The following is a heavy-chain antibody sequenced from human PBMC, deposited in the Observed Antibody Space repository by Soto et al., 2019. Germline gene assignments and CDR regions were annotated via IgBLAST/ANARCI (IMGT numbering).Heavy chain of an antibody. D-gene: IGHD6-19*01. V-gene: IGHV3-43*01. CDR1: GFTFDDYT. J-gene: IGHJ6*02. CDR3: AKDKLRARLQWLTSGMDV. CDR2: ISWDGGST. Sequence: GGSLRLSCAASGFTFDDYTMHWVRQAPGKGLEWVSLISWDGGSTYYADSVKGRFTISRDNSKNSLYLQMNSLRTEDTALYYCAKDKLRARLQWLTSGMDVWGQGTTVTVSS.